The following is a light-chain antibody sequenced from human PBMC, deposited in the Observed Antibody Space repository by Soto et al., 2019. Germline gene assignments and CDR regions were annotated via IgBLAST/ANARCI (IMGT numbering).Light chain of an antibody. V-gene: IGKV1-33*01. Sequence: DIQMTQSPSTLSGSVGDRVTITCRASQTISSWLAWYQQKPGKAPKLLIYDASNLETGVPSRFSGSGSGTDFTFTISSLQPEDIATYYCQQYDNPRFTFGPGTKVDIK. J-gene: IGKJ3*01. CDR1: QTISSW. CDR2: DAS. CDR3: QQYDNPRFT.